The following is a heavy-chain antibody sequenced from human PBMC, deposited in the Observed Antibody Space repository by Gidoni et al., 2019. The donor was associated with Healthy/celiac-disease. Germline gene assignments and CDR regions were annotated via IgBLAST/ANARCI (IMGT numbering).Heavy chain of an antibody. D-gene: IGHD5-18*01. J-gene: IGHJ4*02. CDR1: GFTVRSNY. Sequence: EVQLVETGGGLIQHGGSLRLSCAASGFTVRSNYMSWVRQAPGKGLGWVSVIYSGGSTYYADSVKGRFTISRDNSKNTLYLQMNSLRAEDTAVYYCARTPTRYSYGYFDYWGQGTLVTVSS. V-gene: IGHV3-53*02. CDR3: ARTPTRYSYGYFDY. CDR2: IYSGGST.